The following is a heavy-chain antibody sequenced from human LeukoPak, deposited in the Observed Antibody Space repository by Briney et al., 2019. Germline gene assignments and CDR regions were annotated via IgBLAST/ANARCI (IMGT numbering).Heavy chain of an antibody. CDR1: GGSFSGYY. CDR3: ARGGGRAVAGTTEWFDP. D-gene: IGHD6-19*01. Sequence: PSETLSLTCAVYGGSFSGYYWSWIRQPPGKGLEWIGEINHSGSTNYNPSLKSRVTISVGTSKNQFSLKLSSVTAADTAVYYCARGGGRAVAGTTEWFDPWGQGTLVTVSS. CDR2: INHSGST. V-gene: IGHV4-34*01. J-gene: IGHJ5*02.